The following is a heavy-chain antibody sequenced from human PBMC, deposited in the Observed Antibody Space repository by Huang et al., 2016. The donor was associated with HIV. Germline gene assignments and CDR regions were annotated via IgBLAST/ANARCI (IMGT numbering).Heavy chain of an antibody. V-gene: IGHV3-15*01. Sequence: EVQLVESGGGLVKPGGSLRLSCAAYGFTFSKAWMSWFRQAPGKGLEWVGRIKSKTDGGTTDYTAPVKGRFTISRDDARNTLYLQMSSLKTEDTAVYYCTTHLDYYDSSGYYFGNYWGQGTLVTVSS. J-gene: IGHJ4*02. CDR3: TTHLDYYDSSGYYFGNY. CDR2: IKSKTDGGTT. CDR1: GFTFSKAW. D-gene: IGHD3-22*01.